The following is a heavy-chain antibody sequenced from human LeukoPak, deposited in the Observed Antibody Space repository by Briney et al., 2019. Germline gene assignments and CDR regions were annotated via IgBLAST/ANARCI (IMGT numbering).Heavy chain of an antibody. V-gene: IGHV1-69*04. Sequence: SVKVSCKASGGTFSSYAISWVRQAPGQGLEWMGRIIPILGIANYAQKFQGRVTITADKSTSTAYMELSSLRSEDTAVYYCARGGYSSSYTNWFDPWGQGTLVTVSS. CDR2: IIPILGIA. CDR3: ARGGYSSSYTNWFDP. CDR1: GGTFSSYA. J-gene: IGHJ5*02. D-gene: IGHD6-13*01.